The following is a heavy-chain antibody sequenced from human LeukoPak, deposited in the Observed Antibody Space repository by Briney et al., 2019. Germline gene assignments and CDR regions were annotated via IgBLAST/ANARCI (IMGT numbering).Heavy chain of an antibody. D-gene: IGHD3-10*01. Sequence: SETLSLTCAVYGGSFSGYYWSWIRQPPGKGLEWIGEINHSGSTNYNPSLKSRVTISVDTSKNQFSLKLSSVTAADTAVYYCARETYGSGSFDYWGQGTLVTVSS. CDR1: GGSFSGYY. J-gene: IGHJ4*02. CDR2: INHSGST. CDR3: ARETYGSGSFDY. V-gene: IGHV4-34*01.